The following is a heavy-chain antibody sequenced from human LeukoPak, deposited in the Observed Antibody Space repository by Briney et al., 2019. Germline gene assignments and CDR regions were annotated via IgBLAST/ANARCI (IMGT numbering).Heavy chain of an antibody. D-gene: IGHD3-10*01. Sequence: TSETLSLTCTVSGGSVSNGSYYWGWIRQPPGKGLEWIGSIYHSGSTYYNPSLKSRVTISVDTSKNQFSLKLSSVTAADTAVYYCARVKYSSGSTSSWFDPWGRGTPVAVSS. J-gene: IGHJ5*02. CDR2: IYHSGST. V-gene: IGHV4-39*01. CDR3: ARVKYSSGSTSSWFDP. CDR1: GGSVSNGSYY.